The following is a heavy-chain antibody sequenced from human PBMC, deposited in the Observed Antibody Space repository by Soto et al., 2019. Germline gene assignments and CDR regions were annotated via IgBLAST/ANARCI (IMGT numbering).Heavy chain of an antibody. CDR3: AKCGVVHTLNYYYYGMDV. Sequence: SLRLSCAASGFTFDDYTMHWVRQAPGAGLEWVSLISWDGGSTYYADSVKGRFTISRDNSKNSLYLQMNSLRTEDTALYYCAKCGVVHTLNYYYYGMDVWGQGTTVTFSS. CDR2: ISWDGGST. D-gene: IGHD1-1*01. CDR1: GFTFDDYT. J-gene: IGHJ6*02. V-gene: IGHV3-43*01.